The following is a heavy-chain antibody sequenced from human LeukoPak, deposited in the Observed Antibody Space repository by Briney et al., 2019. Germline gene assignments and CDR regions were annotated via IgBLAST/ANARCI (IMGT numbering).Heavy chain of an antibody. D-gene: IGHD3-10*01. Sequence: PSETLSLTCTVSGGSISSSSYYWGWVRQPPGKGLEWIANIYYSGNTYYNPSLKSRVTISVDTFNNQFSLRLNSVTAADTAVYYCARVPPLYDSGNYYKGTHFDYWGQGTLVTVSS. CDR1: GGSISSSSYY. J-gene: IGHJ4*02. CDR2: IYYSGNT. V-gene: IGHV4-39*07. CDR3: ARVPPLYDSGNYYKGTHFDY.